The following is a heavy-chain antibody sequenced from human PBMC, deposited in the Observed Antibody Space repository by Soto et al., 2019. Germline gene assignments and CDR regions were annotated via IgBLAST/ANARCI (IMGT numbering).Heavy chain of an antibody. Sequence: EVQLVESGGGLVQPGGSLRLSCAASGFTFSSYSMNWVRQAPGKGLEWVSYISSSSSTIYYADSVKGRFTISRDNAKNSLYLQMNSLRAEDTAVYYCAREYYDILTGYYIDYWGQGTLVTVSS. CDR3: AREYYDILTGYYIDY. CDR2: ISSSSSTI. D-gene: IGHD3-9*01. J-gene: IGHJ4*02. CDR1: GFTFSSYS. V-gene: IGHV3-48*01.